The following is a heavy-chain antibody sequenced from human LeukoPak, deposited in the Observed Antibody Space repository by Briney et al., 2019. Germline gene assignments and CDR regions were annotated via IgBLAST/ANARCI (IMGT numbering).Heavy chain of an antibody. CDR1: GFTFSSYS. Sequence: GGSLRLSCAASGFTFSSYSMNWVRQAPGKGLERVSYISSSSSTIYYADSVKGRFTISRDNAKNSPYLQMNGLRAEDTAVYYCARDRASKYYDFWSGSAFGYWGQGTLVTVSS. D-gene: IGHD3-3*01. CDR3: ARDRASKYYDFWSGSAFGY. V-gene: IGHV3-48*01. J-gene: IGHJ4*02. CDR2: ISSSSSTI.